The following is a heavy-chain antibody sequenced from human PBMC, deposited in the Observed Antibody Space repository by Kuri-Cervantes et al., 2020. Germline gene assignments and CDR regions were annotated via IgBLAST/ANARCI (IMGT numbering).Heavy chain of an antibody. CDR1: EFTFTDYY. Sequence: GESLKISCVASEFTFTDYYMSWIRQAPGKGLEWISYIGSRGSPIYYADSVKGRFTISRDNAKKSLHLQMNSLRAEDTAVYYCARGGILLQGYFDYWGQGTLVTVSS. J-gene: IGHJ4*02. D-gene: IGHD3-22*01. V-gene: IGHV3-11*01. CDR3: ARGGILLQGYFDY. CDR2: IGSRGSPI.